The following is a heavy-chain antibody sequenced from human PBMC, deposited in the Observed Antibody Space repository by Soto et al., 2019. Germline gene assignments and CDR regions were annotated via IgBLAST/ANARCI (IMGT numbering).Heavy chain of an antibody. Sequence: ASVKVSCKASGYTFTSYAMHWVRKAPGQRLEWMGWINAGNGNTKYSQKFQGRVTSTRDTSASTAYMELSSLRSEDTAAYYCARGRPYSNYPGYDDYYYYAMDFWGQGTTVTVSS. CDR1: GYTFTSYA. CDR3: ARGRPYSNYPGYDDYYYYAMDF. D-gene: IGHD4-4*01. CDR2: INAGNGNT. V-gene: IGHV1-3*01. J-gene: IGHJ6*02.